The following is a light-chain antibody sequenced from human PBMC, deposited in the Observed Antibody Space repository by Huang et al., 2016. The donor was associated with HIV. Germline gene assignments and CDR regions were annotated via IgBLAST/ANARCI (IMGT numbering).Light chain of an antibody. CDR2: GGS. CDR1: PRIGSN. CDR3: QQYQVWPPAT. Sequence: EIVMTQSPATLSLSPGERATLSCRASPRIGSNLAWYQQNPGQAPSLLIYGGSTRARGIPDGFSGGGSGTEFTLTIYSLQAEDFAVYYCQQYQVWPPATFGQGTRVEIK. V-gene: IGKV3-15*01. J-gene: IGKJ1*01.